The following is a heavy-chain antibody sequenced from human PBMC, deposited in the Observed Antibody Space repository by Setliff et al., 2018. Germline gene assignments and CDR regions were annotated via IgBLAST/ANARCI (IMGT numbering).Heavy chain of an antibody. CDR3: TKGRVGLAARAGY. CDR1: GGSISSGSYY. Sequence: SETLSLTCTVSGGSISSGSYYWSWVRQPPGKGLEWIGYYSGGTNYNPSLGSRVTISVDTSRNQFSLQLSSVTSADTAIYYCTKGRVGLAARAGYWGQGTLVTVSS. J-gene: IGHJ4*02. CDR2: YSGGT. D-gene: IGHD1-26*01. V-gene: IGHV4-61*01.